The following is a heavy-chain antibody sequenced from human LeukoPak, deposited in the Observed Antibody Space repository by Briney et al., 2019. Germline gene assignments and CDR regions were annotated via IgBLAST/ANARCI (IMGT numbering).Heavy chain of an antibody. CDR3: AGSKWGYAFEI. J-gene: IGHJ3*02. D-gene: IGHD7-27*01. CDR1: GGPFSGYY. CDR2: IYYSGST. Sequence: SETLSLICAVYGGPFSGYYWTWIRQPPGKGLEWIGYIYYSGSTNYSPSLKSRVTISLDTSKSQFSLKLSSVTAADTAVYYCAGSKWGYAFEIWGQGTMVTVSS. V-gene: IGHV4-59*01.